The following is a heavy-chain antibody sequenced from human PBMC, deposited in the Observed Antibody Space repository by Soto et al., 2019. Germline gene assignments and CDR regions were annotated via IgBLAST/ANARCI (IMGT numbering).Heavy chain of an antibody. CDR1: GFTFDYYW. Sequence: EVQLVESGGGLVQPGGSLRLSCVASGFTFDYYWMHWVRQAPGEGLMWVSRLQTDGRHPDYADSVKGRFTISRDNAKNTLYLQMNNPRAEDTAVYYCARGGDPDYWGQGTLVTVSS. D-gene: IGHD2-21*02. V-gene: IGHV3-74*01. CDR2: LQTDGRHP. J-gene: IGHJ4*02. CDR3: ARGGDPDY.